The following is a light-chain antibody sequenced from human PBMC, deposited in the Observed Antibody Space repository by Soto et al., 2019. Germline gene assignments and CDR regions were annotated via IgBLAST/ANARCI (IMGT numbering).Light chain of an antibody. CDR2: DSS. V-gene: IGKV3D-15*01. CDR1: QSVGNY. CDR3: QHYNSYSEA. Sequence: EIMMTQSPATLSVSPGERATLSCGASQSVGNYIAWYQQKPGLAPRLVIFDSSTRATGIPDRFTGSGSGTDFTLTISSLQPDDFATYYCQHYNSYSEAFGQGTKVDIK. J-gene: IGKJ1*01.